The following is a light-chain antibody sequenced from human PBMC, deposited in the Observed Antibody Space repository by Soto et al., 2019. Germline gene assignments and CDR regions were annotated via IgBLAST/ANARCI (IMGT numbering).Light chain of an antibody. CDR3: QQYYSIPWT. Sequence: DIVMTQSPDSLAVSLGERATINCKSSKSVLYSSNDKNYLAWYQQKPGQSPKVLIYWASTRESGVPDRFSGSGSGTDFTLTISSLQAEDVAVYYCQQYYSIPWTFGQGTKVDIK. V-gene: IGKV4-1*01. CDR1: KSVLYSSNDKNY. CDR2: WAS. J-gene: IGKJ1*01.